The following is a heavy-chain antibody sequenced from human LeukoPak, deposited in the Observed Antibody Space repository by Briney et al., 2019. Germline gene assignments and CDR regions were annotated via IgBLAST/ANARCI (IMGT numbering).Heavy chain of an antibody. CDR3: ARGRDYSSSPFDS. D-gene: IGHD6-13*01. CDR1: GLTFTNAW. V-gene: IGHV3-48*01. J-gene: IGHJ4*02. Sequence: GGSLRLSCGASGLTFTNAWMNWVRQAPGKGLEWGSYISGGSGTIYYTDSVKGRFTISRDNGKSSLYLQMNSLRAGDTAAYYCARGRDYSSSPFDSWGQGTLVTVSS. CDR2: ISGGSGTI.